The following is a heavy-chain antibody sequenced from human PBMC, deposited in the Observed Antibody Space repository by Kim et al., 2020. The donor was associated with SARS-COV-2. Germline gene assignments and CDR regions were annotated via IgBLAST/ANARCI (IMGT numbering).Heavy chain of an antibody. CDR3: AKDQDYAGSYSDY. Sequence: GGSLRLSCAASGFNFSAHGMHWVRQAPGKGLDWVAVIWYDGSYKFYADSVKGRFTISRDNSRNTLYLQMNSLRAEDTAVYHCAKDQDYAGSYSDYWGQGTLVTVSS. D-gene: IGHD2-2*01. CDR1: GFNFSAHG. J-gene: IGHJ4*02. V-gene: IGHV3-33*06. CDR2: IWYDGSYK.